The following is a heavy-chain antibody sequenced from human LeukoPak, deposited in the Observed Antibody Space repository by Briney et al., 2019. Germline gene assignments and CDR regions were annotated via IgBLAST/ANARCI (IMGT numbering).Heavy chain of an antibody. D-gene: IGHD2-2*01. CDR3: ARDQLYCSSTSCLHYYYYYMDV. J-gene: IGHJ6*03. Sequence: GGSLRLSCAASGFTFSSYSMNWVRQAPGKGLEWVSSISSSSSYIYYADSVKGRFTIPRDNAKNSLYLQMNSLRAEDTAVYYCARDQLYCSSTSCLHYYYYYMDVWGKGTTVTVSS. CDR2: ISSSSSYI. CDR1: GFTFSSYS. V-gene: IGHV3-21*01.